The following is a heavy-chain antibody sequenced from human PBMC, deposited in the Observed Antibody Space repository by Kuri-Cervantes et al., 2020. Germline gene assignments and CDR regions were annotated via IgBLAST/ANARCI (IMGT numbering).Heavy chain of an antibody. CDR2: IYYSGST. CDR1: GFTFSSYA. V-gene: IGHV4-31*02. Sequence: LRLSCAASGFTFSSYAMSWVRQAPGKGLEWIGYIYYSGSTYYNPSLKSRVTISVDTSKNQFSLKLSSVTAADTAVYYCARGSGYDHFDYWGQGTLVTVSS. CDR3: ARGSGYDHFDY. J-gene: IGHJ4*02. D-gene: IGHD5-12*01.